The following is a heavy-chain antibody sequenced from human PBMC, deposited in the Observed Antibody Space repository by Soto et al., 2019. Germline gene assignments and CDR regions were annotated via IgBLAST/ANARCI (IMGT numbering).Heavy chain of an antibody. Sequence: GGSLRLSCTASGFTFNRHAMTWVRQAPGKGLEWVSGLSDSGGSIYYAGSVKGRFTISRDNSMNTLYLQMNTLRAEDTAVYYCAKVSSAWYAGFFDLWGQGTLVTVSS. D-gene: IGHD2-8*01. V-gene: IGHV3-23*01. CDR1: GFTFNRHA. CDR2: LSDSGGSI. CDR3: AKVSSAWYAGFFDL. J-gene: IGHJ4*02.